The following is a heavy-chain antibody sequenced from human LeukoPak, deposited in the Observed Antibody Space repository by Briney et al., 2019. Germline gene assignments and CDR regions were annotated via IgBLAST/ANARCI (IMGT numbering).Heavy chain of an antibody. Sequence: GESLKISCKGSGYSFTSYWIGWVRQMPGKGLEWMGIIYPGDSDTRYSPSFQGQVTISADKSISTAYLQWSSLKASDTAMYYCARHALYCSSTSCYVDYWGQGTLVTVSS. CDR3: ARHALYCSSTSCYVDY. CDR2: IYPGDSDT. J-gene: IGHJ4*02. D-gene: IGHD2-2*01. V-gene: IGHV5-51*01. CDR1: GYSFTSYW.